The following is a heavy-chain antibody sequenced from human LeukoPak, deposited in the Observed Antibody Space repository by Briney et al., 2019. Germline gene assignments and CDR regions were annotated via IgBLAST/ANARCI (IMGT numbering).Heavy chain of an antibody. CDR1: GGSISSGGYS. D-gene: IGHD5-18*01. Sequence: SQTLSLTCAVSGGSISSGGYSWSWIRQPPGKGLEWTGYIYHSGSTYYNPSLKSRVTISVDRSKNQFSLKLSSVTAADTAVYYCARGYSYGYDWYFDLWGRGTLVTVSS. CDR3: ARGYSYGYDWYFDL. J-gene: IGHJ2*01. CDR2: IYHSGST. V-gene: IGHV4-30-2*01.